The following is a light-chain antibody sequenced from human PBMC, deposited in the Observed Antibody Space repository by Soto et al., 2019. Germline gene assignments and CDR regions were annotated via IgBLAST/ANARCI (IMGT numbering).Light chain of an antibody. Sequence: EIVMTQSPATLSVSPGERATLSCRASQSVSSDLAWYHQKPGQAPRLLIYGAPTRATGIPARFSGSGSGTDFTLTISRLEPEDFAVYYCQQYGSSSWTFGQGTKVDIK. CDR2: GAP. V-gene: IGKV3-15*01. J-gene: IGKJ1*01. CDR1: QSVSSD. CDR3: QQYGSSSWT.